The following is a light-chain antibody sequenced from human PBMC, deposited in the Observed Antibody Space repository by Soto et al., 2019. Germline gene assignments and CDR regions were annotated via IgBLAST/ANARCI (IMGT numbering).Light chain of an antibody. CDR3: QQYNTHTAT. CDR2: KAS. V-gene: IGKV1-5*03. CDR1: QTISYF. Sequence: DIQMTQSPSTLSASVGDRVTITCRASQTISYFLAWYQQKPGKAPNLLIYKASTLKSGVPSRFRGSGSGTESTLTSSSRQADDIATYYCQQYNTHTATFGQGTKVEIK. J-gene: IGKJ1*01.